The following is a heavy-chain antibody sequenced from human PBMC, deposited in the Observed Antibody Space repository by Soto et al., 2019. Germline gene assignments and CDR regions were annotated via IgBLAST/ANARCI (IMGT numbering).Heavy chain of an antibody. CDR2: ISTDSGNT. CDR3: ARSRNYYNEY. Sequence: GASVKVSCKASGYTFTTYGITWVRQAPGQGLEWMGWISTDSGNTNYAQKLQGRITMTTDTSTSTGYMELRSLTSDDTAVYYCARSRNYYNEYWGQGSLVTVSS. V-gene: IGHV1-18*01. J-gene: IGHJ4*02. D-gene: IGHD1-7*01. CDR1: GYTFTTYG.